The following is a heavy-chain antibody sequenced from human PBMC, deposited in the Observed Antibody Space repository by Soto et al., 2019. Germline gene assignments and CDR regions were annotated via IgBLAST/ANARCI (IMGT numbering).Heavy chain of an antibody. V-gene: IGHV3-11*05. J-gene: IGHJ3*01. CDR1: GIRLSESY. CDR3: ARRRAFGEVEAFDD. CDR2: IGDSYR. D-gene: IGHD3-16*01. Sequence: QVQLVESGGGLVKPGGTLRLSCAGSGIRLSESYINWIRLTPGKGLAWISYIGDSYRHYAASVRGRFTISRYNVQNSVSLEMTNLRVDDTAIYYCARRRAFGEVEAFDDWGPGTLVTVSS.